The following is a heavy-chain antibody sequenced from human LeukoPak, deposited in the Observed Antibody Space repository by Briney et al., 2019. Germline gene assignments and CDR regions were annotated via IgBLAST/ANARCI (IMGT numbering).Heavy chain of an antibody. CDR2: TYHSGRT. J-gene: IGHJ1*01. D-gene: IGHD3-22*01. CDR3: ARRRYYDSTGYFE. CDR1: GDYISSSGYY. V-gene: IGHV4-39*01. Sequence: SETLSLTCAVSGDYISSSGYYWGWIRQSPGTGLEWIGDTYHSGRTYYNPSLKSRVAISIDTSKNQFSLRLRSMTAADTAVFYCARRRYYDSTGYFEWGRGTLVTVSS.